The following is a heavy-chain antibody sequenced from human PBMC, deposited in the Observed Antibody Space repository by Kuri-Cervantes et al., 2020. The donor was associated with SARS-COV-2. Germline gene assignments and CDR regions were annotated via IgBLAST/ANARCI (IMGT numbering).Heavy chain of an antibody. Sequence: GESLKISCAASGFTFDDYGMSWVRQAPGKGLEWVSGINWNGGSTGYADSVKGRFTISRDNAKNSLYLQMNSLRAEDTALYYCARYTLYCSSTSCYRAHYMDVWGKGTTVTVSS. CDR2: INWNGGST. J-gene: IGHJ6*03. D-gene: IGHD2-2*01. V-gene: IGHV3-20*04. CDR3: ARYTLYCSSTSCYRAHYMDV. CDR1: GFTFDDYG.